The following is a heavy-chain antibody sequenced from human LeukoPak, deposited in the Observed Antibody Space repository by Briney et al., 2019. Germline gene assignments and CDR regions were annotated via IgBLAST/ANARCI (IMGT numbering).Heavy chain of an antibody. V-gene: IGHV3-33*01. D-gene: IGHD6-19*01. J-gene: IGHJ4*02. CDR3: ARKYSSGWYDY. CDR2: IWYDGSNK. Sequence: GGSLRLSCAASGFTFSSYGMHWVRQAPGKGPEWVAVIWYDGSNKYYADSVKGRFTISRDNSKNTLYLQMNSLRAEDTAVYYCARKYSSGWYDYWGQGTLVTVSS. CDR1: GFTFSSYG.